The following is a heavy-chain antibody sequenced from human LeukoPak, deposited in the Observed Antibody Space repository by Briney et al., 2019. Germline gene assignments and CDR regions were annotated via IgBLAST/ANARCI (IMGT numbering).Heavy chain of an antibody. Sequence: PSETLSLTCAIYGGSFSGYYWSWIRQPPGKGLEWIGEINHSGSTNYNPSLKSRVTISVDTSKNQFSLQLSSVTAADTAVYYCARSPYGSGSYYPYYYYYYMDVWGKGTTVTVSS. J-gene: IGHJ6*03. V-gene: IGHV4-34*01. D-gene: IGHD3-10*01. CDR1: GGSFSGYY. CDR2: INHSGST. CDR3: ARSPYGSGSYYPYYYYYYMDV.